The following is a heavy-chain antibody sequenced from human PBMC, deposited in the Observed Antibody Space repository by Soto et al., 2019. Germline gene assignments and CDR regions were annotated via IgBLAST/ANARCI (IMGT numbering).Heavy chain of an antibody. V-gene: IGHV5-51*01. Sequence: GESLKISCKGSGYSFTSYWIGWVRQMTGKGLEWMGIIYPGDSDTRYSPSFQGQVTISADKSISTAYLQWSSLKASDTAMYYCARRKTYYYGSGGYYYYYMDVWGKGTTVTVSS. CDR3: ARRKTYYYGSGGYYYYYMDV. CDR2: IYPGDSDT. D-gene: IGHD3-10*01. CDR1: GYSFTSYW. J-gene: IGHJ6*03.